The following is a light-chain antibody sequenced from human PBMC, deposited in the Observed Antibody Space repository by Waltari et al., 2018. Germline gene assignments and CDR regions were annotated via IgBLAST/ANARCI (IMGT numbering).Light chain of an antibody. CDR1: QTISYW. CDR3: QQYDSYSPYT. Sequence: DIQMTQSPSTLSAFVGDTVTLTCRASQTISYWLAWYQQKPGKAPKLLIYKSSTLERGVPSRFSGSGSGTEFTLTISSLQPDDFANYYCQQYDSYSPYTFGQGTKLEIK. J-gene: IGKJ2*01. CDR2: KSS. V-gene: IGKV1-5*03.